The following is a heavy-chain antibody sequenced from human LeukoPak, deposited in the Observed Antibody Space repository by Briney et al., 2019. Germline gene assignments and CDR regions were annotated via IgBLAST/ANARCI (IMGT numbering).Heavy chain of an antibody. Sequence: PGGSLRLSCAASGFTLSSSWMHWVRQAPGKGLEWVSRISSDGSSTNYADSVKGRFAISRDAAKNTLFLQINSLRAEDTAVYFCAAAGRWSLDYWGQGTLVTVSS. CDR2: ISSDGSST. V-gene: IGHV3-74*01. J-gene: IGHJ4*02. CDR1: GFTLSSSW. D-gene: IGHD6-25*01. CDR3: AAAGRWSLDY.